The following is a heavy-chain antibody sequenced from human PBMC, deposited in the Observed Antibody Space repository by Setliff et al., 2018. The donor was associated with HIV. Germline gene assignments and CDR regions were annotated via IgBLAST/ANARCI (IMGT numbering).Heavy chain of an antibody. Sequence: PGESLKLSCAASGFTFSNAWMNWVRQAPGKGLEWVGRIKSKTDGGTTDYAAPVKGRFTTSRDDSKNTLYLQMNSLKTEDTAIYYCTTKPPAADFQHWGQGTLVTVSS. J-gene: IGHJ1*01. V-gene: IGHV3-15*07. CDR1: GFTFSNAW. D-gene: IGHD2-2*01. CDR2: IKSKTDGGTT. CDR3: TTKPPAADFQH.